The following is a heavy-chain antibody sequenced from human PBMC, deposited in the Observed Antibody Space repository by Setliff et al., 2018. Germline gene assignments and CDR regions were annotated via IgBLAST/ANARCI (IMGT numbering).Heavy chain of an antibody. CDR1: GYTFRNYA. D-gene: IGHD6-19*01. V-gene: IGHV1-18*01. CDR2: ISVYNGDT. Sequence: ASVKVSCKASGYTFRNYAFAWVRQAPGQGLEWVGWISVYNGDTNYAQKFQGRVTLTTDTSTSTAYMELRSLRSDDTAVYYCARDLYSSGWYGIDYYYYYGMDVWGQGTTVTVSS. CDR3: ARDLYSSGWYGIDYYYYYGMDV. J-gene: IGHJ6*02.